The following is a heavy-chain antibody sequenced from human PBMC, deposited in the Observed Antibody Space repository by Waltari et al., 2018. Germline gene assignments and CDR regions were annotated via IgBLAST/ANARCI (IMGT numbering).Heavy chain of an antibody. V-gene: IGHV1-69*02. CDR2: IMPDISET. Sequence: QVQLVQCGAEAKKPGSSVRVSCRASGGTFPRDSVNWVRQAPGNGLEWMGRIMPDISETKYAVKFQGRITITADQSTGTVYMEVRSLRSDDTAVYYCAGGDGGYYYHKMDVWGQGTTVTVSS. J-gene: IGHJ6*02. CDR1: GGTFPRDS. D-gene: IGHD3-22*01. CDR3: AGGDGGYYYHKMDV.